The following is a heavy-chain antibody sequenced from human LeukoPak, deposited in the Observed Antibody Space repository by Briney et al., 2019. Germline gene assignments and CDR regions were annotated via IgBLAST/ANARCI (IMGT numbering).Heavy chain of an antibody. CDR2: IYTSGST. J-gene: IGHJ4*02. Sequence: SETLSLTCTVSGGSISSYYWSWIRQPPGKGLEWIGRIYTSGSTNYNPSLKSRVTISVDTSKNQFSLKLSSVTAADTAVYFCARQLRGEAVAGHLQPFDYWGQGTLVTVSS. D-gene: IGHD6-19*01. CDR3: ARQLRGEAVAGHLQPFDY. V-gene: IGHV4-59*08. CDR1: GGSISSYY.